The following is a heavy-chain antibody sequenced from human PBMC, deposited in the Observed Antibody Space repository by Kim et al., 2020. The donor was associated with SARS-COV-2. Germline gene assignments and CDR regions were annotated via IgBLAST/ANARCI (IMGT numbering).Heavy chain of an antibody. Sequence: SETLSLTCTVSGGSISSYYWSWIRQPPGKGLEWIGSIYYSGSTNYNPSLKSRVTISVDTAKNQFSLKLSSVTAADTAVYYCARLISSSATIRYYYYGLDVWGQGTTVTVSS. J-gene: IGHJ6*02. CDR3: ARLISSSATIRYYYYGLDV. D-gene: IGHD6-13*01. V-gene: IGHV4-59*08. CDR2: IYYSGST. CDR1: GGSISSYY.